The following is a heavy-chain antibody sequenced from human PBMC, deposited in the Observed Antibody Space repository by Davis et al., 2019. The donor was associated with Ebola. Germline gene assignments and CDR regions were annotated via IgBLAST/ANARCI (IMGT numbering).Heavy chain of an antibody. J-gene: IGHJ4*02. CDR3: AREGYSSYGASTDY. CDR2: ISGSGGST. Sequence: GESLKISCAASGFSFSTYTMNWVRQAPGKGLEWVSAISGSGGSTYYADSVKGRFTISRDNSKNTLYLQMNSLRAEDTAVYYCAREGYSSYGASTDYWGQGTLVTVSS. V-gene: IGHV3-23*01. D-gene: IGHD6-19*01. CDR1: GFSFSTYT.